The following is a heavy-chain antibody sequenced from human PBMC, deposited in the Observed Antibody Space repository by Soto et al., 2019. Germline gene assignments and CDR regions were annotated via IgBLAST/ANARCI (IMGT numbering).Heavy chain of an antibody. V-gene: IGHV2-5*02. Sequence: QITLKESGPMLVKPTQTLTLTCTFSGFSLSSSGVSVGWIRQPPGKALEWLAHIYWDDDKRYSPSLKNRLIITKDTSKNQVILTMTDMDPVDTATFYCTHSSRYSAVEFWGQGTMVAVSS. CDR3: THSSRYSAVEF. D-gene: IGHD2-15*01. CDR1: GFSLSSSGVS. J-gene: IGHJ3*01. CDR2: IYWDDDK.